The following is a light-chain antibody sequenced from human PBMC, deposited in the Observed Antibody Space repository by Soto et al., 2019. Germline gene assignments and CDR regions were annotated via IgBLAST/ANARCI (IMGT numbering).Light chain of an antibody. CDR1: QSIRSD. V-gene: IGKV1-39*01. J-gene: IGKJ1*01. Sequence: DIQMTQSPSSLSASVGDRDTITCRASQSIRSDLNWYQQRPGKAPKLLIYTTSNLESGVPSRFSGSGSGTDFTLTISNIQPEDFANYFCQQGFSRPRTFGLGTKVDIK. CDR2: TTS. CDR3: QQGFSRPRT.